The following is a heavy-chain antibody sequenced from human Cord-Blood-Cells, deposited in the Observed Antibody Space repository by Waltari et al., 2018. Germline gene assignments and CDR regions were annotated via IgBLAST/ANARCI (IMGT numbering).Heavy chain of an antibody. V-gene: IGHV4-39*07. J-gene: IGHJ2*01. Sequence: QLQLQESGPGLVKPSETLSLTCTVSGGSISSSSYNWGWIRQPPGKGLEWIGSIYYSGSTYYNPSLKRRVTISVDTSKNQFSLKLSSVTAADTAVYYWARQPAGARGYWYFDLWGRGTLVTVSS. CDR2: IYYSGST. D-gene: IGHD6-19*01. CDR1: GGSISSSSYN. CDR3: ARQPAGARGYWYFDL.